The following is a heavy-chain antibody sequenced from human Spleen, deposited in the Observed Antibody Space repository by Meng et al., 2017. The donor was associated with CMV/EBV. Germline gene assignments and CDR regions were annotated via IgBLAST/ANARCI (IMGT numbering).Heavy chain of an antibody. J-gene: IGHJ4*02. CDR2: IYTSGST. V-gene: IGHV4-4*07. D-gene: IGHD6-13*01. CDR1: GGSISSYY. Sequence: QGQLQESGPGMVKPSEPLSLTCTVSGGSISSYYWSWIRQPAGKGLEWIGRIYTSGSTNYNPSLKSRVTMSVDTSKNQFSLKLSSVTAADTAVYYCARGGLRYSSSWPFDYWGQGTLVTVAS. CDR3: ARGGLRYSSSWPFDY.